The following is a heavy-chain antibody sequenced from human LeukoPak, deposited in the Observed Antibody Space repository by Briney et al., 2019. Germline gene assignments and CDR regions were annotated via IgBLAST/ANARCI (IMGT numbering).Heavy chain of an antibody. CDR1: GITLSNYG. CDR3: AKRGVVIRVILVGFHKEAYYFDS. CDR2: ISDSGGRT. J-gene: IGHJ4*02. V-gene: IGHV3-23*01. D-gene: IGHD3-22*01. Sequence: PGGSLRLSCAVSGITLSNYGMSWVRQAPGKGLEWVAGISDSGGRTNYADSVKGRFTIFRDNPKNTLYLQMNSVRAKDTAVYFCAKRGVVIRVILVGFHKEAYYFDSWGQGALVTVSS.